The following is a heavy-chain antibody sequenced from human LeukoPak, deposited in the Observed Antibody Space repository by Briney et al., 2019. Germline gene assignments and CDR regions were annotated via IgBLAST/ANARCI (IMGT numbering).Heavy chain of an antibody. CDR3: ARENRYCTGGNCYEILDY. D-gene: IGHD2-15*01. Sequence: PSETLSLTCTVSGGSISGYYWSWSRQPPGKGVEWIGNLYYMRGAWYKSSLKSRVTTSVDTSRNEFSLKMTSVTAADTAVYYCARENRYCTGGNCYEILDYWGQGTLVSVFS. V-gene: IGHV4-59*01. CDR1: GGSISGYY. CDR2: LYYMRGA. J-gene: IGHJ4*02.